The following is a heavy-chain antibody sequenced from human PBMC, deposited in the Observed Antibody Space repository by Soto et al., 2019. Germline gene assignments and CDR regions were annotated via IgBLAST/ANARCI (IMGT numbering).Heavy chain of an antibody. V-gene: IGHV1-69*13. D-gene: IGHD3-9*01. CDR3: ARSVNYDILTGYQTRNWFDS. CDR1: GGTFSSYA. J-gene: IGHJ5*01. CDR2: IIPIFGTA. Sequence: GASVKVSCKASGGTFSSYAISWVRQAPGQGLEWMGGIIPIFGTANYAQKFQGRVTITADESTSTAYMELSSMRSEDTAVYYCARSVNYDILTGYQTRNWFDSWGQGTLVTVSS.